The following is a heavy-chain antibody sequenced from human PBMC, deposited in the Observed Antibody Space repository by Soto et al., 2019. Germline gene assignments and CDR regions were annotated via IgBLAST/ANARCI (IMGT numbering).Heavy chain of an antibody. V-gene: IGHV3-33*01. CDR2: IWYDGSNK. CDR1: GFTFSSYG. CDR3: ARDRAILYGMDV. Sequence: GGSLRLSCAASGFTFSSYGMHWVRQAPGKGLEWVAVIWYDGSNKYYADSVKGRLTISRDNSKNTLYLQMNSLRAEDTAVYYCARDRAILYGMDVWGQGTTVTVSS. D-gene: IGHD3-3*01. J-gene: IGHJ6*02.